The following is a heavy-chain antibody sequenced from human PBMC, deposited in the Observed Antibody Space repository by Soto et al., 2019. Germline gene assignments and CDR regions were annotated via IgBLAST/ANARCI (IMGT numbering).Heavy chain of an antibody. CDR2: IYYSGST. D-gene: IGHD3-10*01. CDR1: GGSISSGGYY. J-gene: IGHJ5*02. V-gene: IGHV4-31*03. CDR3: AREGAGDYGSGRAQNNWFDP. Sequence: PSETLSLTCTVSGGSISSGGYYWSWIRQHPGKGLEWIGYIYYSGSTYYNPSLKSRVTISVDTSKNQFSLKLSSVTAADTAVYYCAREGAGDYGSGRAQNNWFDPWGQGTLVTVSS.